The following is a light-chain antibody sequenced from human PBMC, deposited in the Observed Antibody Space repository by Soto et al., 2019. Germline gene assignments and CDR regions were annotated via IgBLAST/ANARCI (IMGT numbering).Light chain of an antibody. V-gene: IGLV2-14*01. J-gene: IGLJ1*01. CDR1: SSDVGGYNY. CDR3: TSHTCNPTYL. Sequence: QSVLTQPASVSGSPGQSITISCSGTSSDVGGYNYVSWYLQHPDKAPKLMMYEVSNRPSGVSNRFSGSQSGISASLTIYWLQAQGERDWYWTSHTCNPTYLVGSRTKVAVL. CDR2: EVS.